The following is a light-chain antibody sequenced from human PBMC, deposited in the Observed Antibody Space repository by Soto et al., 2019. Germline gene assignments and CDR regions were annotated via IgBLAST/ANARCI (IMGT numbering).Light chain of an antibody. CDR1: QSVLYSSNNKKY. CDR2: WAS. J-gene: IGKJ5*01. CDR3: QQYYTTPPT. V-gene: IGKV4-1*01. Sequence: DIVMTQSPDSLAVSLGESATISCKSSQSVLYSSNNKKYLAWYQQKPGQPPKLLIYWASTRESGVPDRFSGSGSGTDFTLTISSLQAEDVAVYYCQQYYTTPPTFGQGPRLEIK.